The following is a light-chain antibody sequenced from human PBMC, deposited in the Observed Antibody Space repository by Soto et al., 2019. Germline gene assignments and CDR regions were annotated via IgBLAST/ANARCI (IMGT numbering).Light chain of an antibody. V-gene: IGKV1-5*03. CDR1: QSISSW. J-gene: IGKJ1*01. Sequence: DIQMTQSPSTLSASVGDRVTITCRASQSISSWLAWYQQKPGKAPKLLIYKASSLESGVPSRFSGSGSGTKFTLNISSRQPDDVATYYCQQYYSYSPWTFGQGTKVEIK. CDR2: KAS. CDR3: QQYYSYSPWT.